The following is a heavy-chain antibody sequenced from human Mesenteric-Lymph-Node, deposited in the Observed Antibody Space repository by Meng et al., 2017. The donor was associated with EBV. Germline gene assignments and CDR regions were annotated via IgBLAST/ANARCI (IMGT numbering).Heavy chain of an antibody. Sequence: QVQLQQWRPGLLKPSETLSLTCAVYGGPFSGDYWTWIRQPPGKGLEWIGEINAGESTNYNPSLKSRVTMSIDTSKNQFSLKLSSVTAADTAVYYCARTIAGEYGDYVVPLDYWGQGTLVTVSS. CDR2: INAGEST. J-gene: IGHJ4*02. V-gene: IGHV4-34*01. CDR3: ARTIAGEYGDYVVPLDY. CDR1: GGPFSGDY. D-gene: IGHD4-17*01.